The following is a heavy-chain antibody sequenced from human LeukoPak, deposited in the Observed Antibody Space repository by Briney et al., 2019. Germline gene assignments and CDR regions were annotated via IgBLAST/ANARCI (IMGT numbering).Heavy chain of an antibody. Sequence: GGSLRLSCVASGFPFSSYWMTWVRQAPGKGLEWVANIKQDGSKKSYVDSVKGRFTISRDNAKSSLYLQMNSLRVEDTAAYYCAKEGRSLQTYWGQGTLATVSS. CDR3: AKEGRSLQTY. V-gene: IGHV3-7*03. J-gene: IGHJ4*02. CDR2: IKQDGSKK. D-gene: IGHD5-24*01. CDR1: GFPFSSYW.